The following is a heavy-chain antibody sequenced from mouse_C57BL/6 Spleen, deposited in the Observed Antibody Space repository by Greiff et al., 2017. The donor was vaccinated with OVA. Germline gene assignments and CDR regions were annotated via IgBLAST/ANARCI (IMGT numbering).Heavy chain of an antibody. J-gene: IGHJ3*01. CDR1: GFTFSNYW. Sequence: VKLMESGGGLVQPGGSMKLSCVASGFTFSNYWMNWVRQSPEKGLEWVAQIRLKSDNYATHYAESVKGRFTISRDDSKSSVYLQMNNLRAEDTGIYYCTEGTTEFAYWGQGTLVTVSA. V-gene: IGHV6-3*01. D-gene: IGHD1-1*01. CDR2: IRLKSDNYAT. CDR3: TEGTTEFAY.